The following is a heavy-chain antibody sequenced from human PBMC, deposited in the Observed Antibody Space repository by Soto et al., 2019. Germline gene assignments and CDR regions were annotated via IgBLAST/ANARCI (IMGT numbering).Heavy chain of an antibody. V-gene: IGHV3-7*03. Sequence: GGSLRLSCAASGFTFSSYWMSWVRQAPGKGLEWLANIKQDGSEKNYVGSVEGRFTISRDNAKNSLYLQMNSLRADDTAVYYCYCGSADYWGQGTLVTLS. J-gene: IGHJ4*02. CDR1: GFTFSSYW. D-gene: IGHD3-10*01. CDR3: YCGSADY. CDR2: IKQDGSEK.